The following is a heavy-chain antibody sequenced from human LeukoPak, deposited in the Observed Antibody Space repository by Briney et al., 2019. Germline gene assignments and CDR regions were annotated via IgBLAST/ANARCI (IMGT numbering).Heavy chain of an antibody. D-gene: IGHD6-13*01. CDR1: SYTFSAYG. Sequence: ASVKVSCKASSYTFSAYGISRVRQAPGQGLEWMGYISAYSGNTNYAQRLQGRVTMTTDTSTSTAYMELRSLRSDDTAVYFCARDSHIAGVAYYFDYWGQGTLVTVSS. V-gene: IGHV1-18*01. CDR2: ISAYSGNT. CDR3: ARDSHIAGVAYYFDY. J-gene: IGHJ4*02.